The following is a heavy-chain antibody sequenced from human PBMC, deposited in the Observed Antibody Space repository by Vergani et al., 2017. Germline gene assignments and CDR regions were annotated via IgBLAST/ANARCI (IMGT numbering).Heavy chain of an antibody. Sequence: EVQLVESGGGLVKPGGSLRLSCAASGFTFSNAWMTWVRQAPGKGLEWVGRIKSKTDGGTTDYAALVKGRFIISRGDSKSTLYLQMDSLKTEDTAVYYCTTGLTMVRGSFGSDYYYMDVWGKGTTVTVSS. CDR3: TTGLTMVRGSFGSDYYYMDV. CDR2: IKSKTDGGTT. J-gene: IGHJ6*03. V-gene: IGHV3-15*01. D-gene: IGHD3-10*01. CDR1: GFTFSNAW.